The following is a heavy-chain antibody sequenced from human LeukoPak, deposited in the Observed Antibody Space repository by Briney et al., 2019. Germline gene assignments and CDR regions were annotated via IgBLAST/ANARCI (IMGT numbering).Heavy chain of an antibody. CDR3: ARVIGSYGDSAY. CDR1: GFTFSSFS. CDR2: ISSTSSAI. J-gene: IGHJ4*02. D-gene: IGHD3-16*01. V-gene: IGHV3-48*04. Sequence: GGSLRLSCAASGFTFSSFSMDWVRQAPGKGLEWLSYISSTSSAIYYADSLKGRFTISRDNAKNSLYLQMDSLRAEDTAVYYCARVIGSYGDSAYWGQGTLVTVSS.